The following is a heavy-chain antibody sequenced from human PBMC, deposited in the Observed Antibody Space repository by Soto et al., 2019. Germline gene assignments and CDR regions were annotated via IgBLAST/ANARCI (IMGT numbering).Heavy chain of an antibody. CDR3: TMTTVTTWGY. Sequence: EVPLVESGGGLVQPGGSLKLSCAASGFTFSGSAMHWVRQASGKGLEWVGRIRSKANSYATAYAASVKGRFTISRDDSKSTAYLQMNSLKTEDTAVYYCTMTTVTTWGYWGQGTLVTVSS. CDR1: GFTFSGSA. D-gene: IGHD4-17*01. CDR2: IRSKANSYAT. J-gene: IGHJ4*02. V-gene: IGHV3-73*01.